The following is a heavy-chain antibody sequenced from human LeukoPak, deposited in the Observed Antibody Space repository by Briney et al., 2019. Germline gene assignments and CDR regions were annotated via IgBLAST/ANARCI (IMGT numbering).Heavy chain of an antibody. Sequence: SETLSLTCTVSGGSLSSSSYYWSWIRQPPGKGLEWIGYIYYSGSTNYNPSLKSRVTISVDTSKNQFSLKLSSVAAADTAVYYCARDYSSLGDWFDPWGQGILVIVSS. CDR2: IYYSGST. CDR3: ARDYSSLGDWFDP. V-gene: IGHV4-61*01. D-gene: IGHD6-19*01. J-gene: IGHJ5*02. CDR1: GGSLSSSSYY.